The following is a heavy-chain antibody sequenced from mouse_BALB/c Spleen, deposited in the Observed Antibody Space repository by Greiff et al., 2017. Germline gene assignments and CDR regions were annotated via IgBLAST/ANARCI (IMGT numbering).Heavy chain of an antibody. CDR1: GFSLSRYS. CDR3: AGAYYDYDEGFAY. Sequence: VMLVESGPGLVAPSQSLSITCTVSGFSLSRYSVHWVRQPPGKGLEWLGMIWGGGSTDYNSALKSRLSISKDNSKSQVFLKMNSLQTDDTAMYYCAGAYYDYDEGFAYWGQGTLVTVAA. V-gene: IGHV2-6-4*01. J-gene: IGHJ3*01. D-gene: IGHD2-4*01. CDR2: IWGGGST.